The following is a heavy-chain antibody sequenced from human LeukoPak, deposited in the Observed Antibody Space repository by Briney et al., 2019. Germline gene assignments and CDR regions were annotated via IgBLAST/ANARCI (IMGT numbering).Heavy chain of an antibody. D-gene: IGHD2-21*02. CDR2: ISGGGGNT. V-gene: IGHV3-23*01. J-gene: IGHJ4*02. CDR1: GFTFSSYA. Sequence: PGGSLRLSCAASGFTFSSYAMSWVRQAPGKGLEWVSSISGGGGNTYYAGSVKGRFTISRDNSKNTVYLQLNSLRAEDTAVYYCATSPGRYCGGDCYFDSWGQGSLVTVSS. CDR3: ATSPGRYCGGDCYFDS.